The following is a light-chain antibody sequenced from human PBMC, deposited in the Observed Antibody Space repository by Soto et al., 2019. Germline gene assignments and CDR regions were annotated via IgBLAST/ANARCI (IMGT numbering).Light chain of an antibody. Sequence: ASQNINTWVAWYQQKPGKAPNLLIYDASSLERGVPSRFSGSGSGTEFTLTISRLQPDDSATYYCHQYTDTRGTFGQGTKVDIK. J-gene: IGKJ1*01. CDR3: HQYTDTRGT. CDR1: QNINTW. V-gene: IGKV1-5*01. CDR2: DAS.